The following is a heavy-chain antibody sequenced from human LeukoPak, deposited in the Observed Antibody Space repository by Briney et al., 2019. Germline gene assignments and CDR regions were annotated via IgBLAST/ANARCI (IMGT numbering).Heavy chain of an antibody. CDR2: ISAYNGNT. D-gene: IGHD3-10*01. Sequence: ASVKVSCKASGYTFTSYGISWVRQAPGQGLEWMGWISAYNGNTNYAQKLQGRVTMTTDTSTSTAYMELRSLRSDDTAVYYCARESVGGSNMVRGAPSSYWGQGTLVTVSS. V-gene: IGHV1-18*01. J-gene: IGHJ4*02. CDR3: ARESVGGSNMVRGAPSSY. CDR1: GYTFTSYG.